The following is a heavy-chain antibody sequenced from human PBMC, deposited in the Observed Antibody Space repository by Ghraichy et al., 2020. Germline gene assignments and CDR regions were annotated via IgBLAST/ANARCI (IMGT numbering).Heavy chain of an antibody. Sequence: GGSLRLSCAASGFTFSNFGMHWVRQAPGKGLEWVAVISSDGGDTYYADSVKGRFTISRDNSKNTLYLQMNSLRSEDTAVYYCASRSPASDYWGQGTLVTVSS. J-gene: IGHJ4*02. CDR1: GFTFSNFG. CDR2: ISSDGGDT. V-gene: IGHV3-30*03. CDR3: ASRSPASDY. D-gene: IGHD2-15*01.